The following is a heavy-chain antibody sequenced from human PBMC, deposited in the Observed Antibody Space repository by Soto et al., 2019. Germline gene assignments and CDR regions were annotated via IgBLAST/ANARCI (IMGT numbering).Heavy chain of an antibody. V-gene: IGHV1-69*13. J-gene: IGHJ6*02. Sequence: GASVKVSCKASGGTFSSYAISWVRQAPGQGLEWMGGIIPIFGTANYAQKFQGRVTITADESTSTAYMELSSLRSEDTAVYYCARSDSRFPNGMDVWGQGTTVTVSS. D-gene: IGHD6-13*01. CDR3: ARSDSRFPNGMDV. CDR1: GGTFSSYA. CDR2: IIPIFGTA.